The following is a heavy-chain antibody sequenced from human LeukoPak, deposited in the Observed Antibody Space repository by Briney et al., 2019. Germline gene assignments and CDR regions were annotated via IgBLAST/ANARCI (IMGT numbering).Heavy chain of an antibody. Sequence: SETLSLTCTVSGGSISSSSYYWGWIRQPPGKGLEWIGSIYYSGSTYYNPSLKSRVTISVDTSKNQFSLKLSSVTAADTAVYYCARSAWGGYYYLDYWGQGTLVTVPS. CDR2: IYYSGST. CDR3: ARSAWGGYYYLDY. CDR1: GGSISSSSYY. V-gene: IGHV4-39*01. D-gene: IGHD3-3*01. J-gene: IGHJ4*02.